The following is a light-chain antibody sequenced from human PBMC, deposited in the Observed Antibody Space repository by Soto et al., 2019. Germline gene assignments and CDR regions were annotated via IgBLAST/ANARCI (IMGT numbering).Light chain of an antibody. CDR2: DVT. CDR3: TSFTSGSTPYV. J-gene: IGLJ1*01. V-gene: IGLV2-14*03. CDR1: INDVGGFNY. Sequence: SVLTQPASVYGSPGQSITISCTGTINDVGGFNYVSWYQQLPGKAPKLVIYDVTHRTSGVSDRFSGSRSGNTASLTISGLQAEDEADYYCTSFTSGSTPYVLGTGTKVTVL.